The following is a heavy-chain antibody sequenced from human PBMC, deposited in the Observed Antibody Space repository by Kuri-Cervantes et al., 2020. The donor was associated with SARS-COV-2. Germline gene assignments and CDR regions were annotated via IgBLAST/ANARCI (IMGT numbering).Heavy chain of an antibody. CDR1: GYTFTSHW. CDR3: ARGPQIGSWFDY. D-gene: IGHD6-13*01. Sequence: GGSLRLSCKASGYTFTSHWIGWVREVPGKGLEWMGIIYPRDSDAVYSPSFQAHITISSDKSINTAYLQWSSLKASDTAMYYCARGPQIGSWFDYWGQGTLVTVSS. J-gene: IGHJ4*02. CDR2: IYPRDSDA. V-gene: IGHV5-51*01.